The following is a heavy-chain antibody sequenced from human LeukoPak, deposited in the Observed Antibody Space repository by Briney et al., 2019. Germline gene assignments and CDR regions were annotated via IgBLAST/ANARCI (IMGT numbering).Heavy chain of an antibody. J-gene: IGHJ4*02. CDR2: INPSSGGT. CDR3: ARALTAMIVVAFDY. D-gene: IGHD3-22*01. V-gene: IGHV1-2*02. Sequence: GASVKVSCKASGYTFTGYYMHWVRQAPGQGLEWMGWINPSSGGTNYAQKFQGSVTMTRDTSISTAYMELSRLRSDDTAVYYCARALTAMIVVAFDYWGQGNLVSVSS. CDR1: GYTFTGYY.